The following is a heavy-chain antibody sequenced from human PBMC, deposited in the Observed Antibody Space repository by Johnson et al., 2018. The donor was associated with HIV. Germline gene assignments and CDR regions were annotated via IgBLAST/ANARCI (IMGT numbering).Heavy chain of an antibody. J-gene: IGHJ3*02. Sequence: QVQLVESGGGVVQPGRSLRLFCAVSGFTFNTYTMHWVRQAPGKGLEWVAVISYDGGNKYYADSVKGRFTISRDTSKNTLYLQMNSLGTEDTAIYYCARDEGPYGDHDAFDIWGQGTMVTVSS. V-gene: IGHV3-30*03. CDR3: ARDEGPYGDHDAFDI. CDR1: GFTFNTYT. D-gene: IGHD4-17*01. CDR2: ISYDGGNK.